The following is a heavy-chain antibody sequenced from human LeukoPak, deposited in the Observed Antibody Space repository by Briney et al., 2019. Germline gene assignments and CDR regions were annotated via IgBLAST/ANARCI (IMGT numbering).Heavy chain of an antibody. Sequence: GGSLRLSCAASGFTFGTYAMTWVRQAPGKGLEWVSVIGGGGIITYYADSVKGRFTISRDNSKNTLFLQMNNLRAEDTAVYYCGERGWLNSRFDHWGQGALVTVSS. CDR2: IGGGGIIT. V-gene: IGHV3-23*01. J-gene: IGHJ4*02. CDR3: GERGWLNSRFDH. D-gene: IGHD5-12*01. CDR1: GFTFGTYA.